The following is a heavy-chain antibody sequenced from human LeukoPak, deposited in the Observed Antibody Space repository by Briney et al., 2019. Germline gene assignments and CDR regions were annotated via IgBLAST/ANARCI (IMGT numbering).Heavy chain of an antibody. J-gene: IGHJ4*02. CDR2: IYPGDSDT. Sequence: GGSLKSSWQGSGYSFTSYWIGWVRQMPGKGLEWMGIIYPGDSDTRYSPSFQGQVTISADKSISTAYLQWSSLKASDTAMYYCARQRSSWYYFDYWGQGTLVTVSS. D-gene: IGHD6-13*01. CDR1: GYSFTSYW. V-gene: IGHV5-51*01. CDR3: ARQRSSWYYFDY.